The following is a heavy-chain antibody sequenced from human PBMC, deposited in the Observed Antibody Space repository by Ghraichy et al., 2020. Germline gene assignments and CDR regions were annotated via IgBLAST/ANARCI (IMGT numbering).Heavy chain of an antibody. Sequence: GGSLRLSCAASGFPFSGYWMSWVRQAPGKGLEWVASIKQDGTEEKYLDSVKGRFTISRDNPKNSLYLQMNSLRAEDTAVYYCAKEIVVAGKILYDDDGMEVWGQGTTVTVSS. V-gene: IGHV3-7*04. CDR1: GFPFSGYW. J-gene: IGHJ6*02. D-gene: IGHD2-15*01. CDR2: IKQDGTEE. CDR3: AKEIVVAGKILYDDDGMEV.